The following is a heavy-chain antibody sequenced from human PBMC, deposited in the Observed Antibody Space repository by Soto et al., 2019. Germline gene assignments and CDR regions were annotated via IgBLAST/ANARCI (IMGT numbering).Heavy chain of an antibody. CDR1: GFSLSTSGVG. Sequence: SGPTLVNPTQPLTLTCTFSGFSLSTSGVGVGWIRQPPGKALEWLALIYWNDDKRYSPSLKSRLTITKDTSKNQVVLTMTNMDPVDTATYYCAHRQHGNFLAAAEYYFDYWGQGTLVTVSS. J-gene: IGHJ4*02. CDR2: IYWNDDK. V-gene: IGHV2-5*01. D-gene: IGHD6-13*01. CDR3: AHRQHGNFLAAAEYYFDY.